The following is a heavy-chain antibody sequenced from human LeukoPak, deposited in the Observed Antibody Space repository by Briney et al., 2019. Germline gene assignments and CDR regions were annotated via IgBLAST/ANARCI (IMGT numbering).Heavy chain of an antibody. CDR1: GFTFSSYS. Sequence: PGGSLRLSCAASGFTFSSYSMNWVRQAPGKGLEWISYISSSSSTIYYADSVKGRFTISRDNAKNSLYMNSLRAEDTAVYYCASLYSSCPLYYYYGMDVWGQGTTVTVSS. D-gene: IGHD6-19*01. CDR2: ISSSSSTI. CDR3: ASLYSSCPLYYYYGMDV. J-gene: IGHJ6*02. V-gene: IGHV3-48*01.